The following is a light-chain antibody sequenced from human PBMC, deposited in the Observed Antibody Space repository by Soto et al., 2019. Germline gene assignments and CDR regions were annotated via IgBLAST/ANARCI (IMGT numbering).Light chain of an antibody. J-gene: IGLJ3*02. Sequence: QSALTQPASVSGSPGQWITISCTGTSSDVGGYNYVSWYQQHPGKAPKLMIYEVSNRPSGVSNRFSGSKSGNTASLTISGLQAEDEADYYCSSYTSSSTPCVFGGGTKLTVL. V-gene: IGLV2-14*01. CDR3: SSYTSSSTPCV. CDR2: EVS. CDR1: SSDVGGYNY.